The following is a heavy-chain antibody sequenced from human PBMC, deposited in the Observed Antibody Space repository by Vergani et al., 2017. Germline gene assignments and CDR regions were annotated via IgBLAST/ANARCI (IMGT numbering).Heavy chain of an antibody. CDR2: ISGSGGST. CDR3: ARDGGSGWFLFDY. D-gene: IGHD6-19*01. V-gene: IGHV3-23*01. CDR1: GFTFSSYA. Sequence: EVQLLESGGGLVQPGGSLRLSCAASGFTFSSYAMSWVRQAPGKGLEWVSAISGSGGSTYYADSVKGRFTISRDNSKNTLYLQMNSLRAEDTAVYYCARDGGSGWFLFDYWGQGTLVTVSS. J-gene: IGHJ4*02.